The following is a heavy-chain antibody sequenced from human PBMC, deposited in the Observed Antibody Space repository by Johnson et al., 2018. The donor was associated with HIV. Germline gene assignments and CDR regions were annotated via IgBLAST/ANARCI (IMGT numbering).Heavy chain of an antibody. CDR3: ARMTSGSYPNI. Sequence: VQLVESGGGVVQPGRSLRLSCAASGFSVSSKYMSWVRQAPGKGLEWVSALYRSGSTYYVDSVKGRFTISRDNSKNTLHLQMNSLRAEDTAVYYCARMTSGSYPNIWGQGTMVTVSS. J-gene: IGHJ3*02. V-gene: IGHV3-66*01. CDR1: GFSVSSKY. D-gene: IGHD1-26*01. CDR2: LYRSGST.